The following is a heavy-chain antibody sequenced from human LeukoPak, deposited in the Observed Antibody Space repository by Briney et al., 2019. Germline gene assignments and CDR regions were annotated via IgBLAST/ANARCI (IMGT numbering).Heavy chain of an antibody. CDR3: ARGEMATNHYYYYYMDV. V-gene: IGHV1-69*05. Sequence: PWPSVKVSCKASGGTFSSYAISWVRQAPGQGLEWRGGIIPIFGTANYAQKFQGRVTITTDESTSTAYMELSRLRSEDTAVYYCARGEMATNHYYYYYMDVWGKGTTVTVSS. J-gene: IGHJ6*03. CDR2: IIPIFGTA. D-gene: IGHD5-24*01. CDR1: GGTFSSYA.